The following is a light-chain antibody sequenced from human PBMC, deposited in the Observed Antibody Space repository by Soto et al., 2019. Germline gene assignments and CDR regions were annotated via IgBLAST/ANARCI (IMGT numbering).Light chain of an antibody. CDR3: QTWGTGAVV. J-gene: IGLJ2*01. CDR2: LNSDGSH. Sequence: QPVLTQSPSASASLGASVKLTCTLSSGHSSYAIAWHQQQPEKGPRYLIKLNSDGSHNKEDGIPDRFSGSSSGAERYLTISSLQSEDEADYYCQTWGTGAVVFGGGTKLTVL. CDR1: SGHSSYA. V-gene: IGLV4-69*01.